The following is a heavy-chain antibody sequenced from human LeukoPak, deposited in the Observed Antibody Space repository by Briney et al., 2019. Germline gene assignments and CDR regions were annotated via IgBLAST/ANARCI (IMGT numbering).Heavy chain of an antibody. CDR2: ISGSGGST. CDR3: APPGFWGVFYGLYFDY. D-gene: IGHD3-3*01. Sequence: GGSLRLSCAASGFTFSSYAMSWVRQAPGKGLEWVSAISGSGGSTYYADSVKGRFTISRDNSKNTLYLQMNSLRAEDTAVYYCAPPGFWGVFYGLYFDYGAQGTLAPVSS. J-gene: IGHJ4*02. CDR1: GFTFSSYA. V-gene: IGHV3-23*01.